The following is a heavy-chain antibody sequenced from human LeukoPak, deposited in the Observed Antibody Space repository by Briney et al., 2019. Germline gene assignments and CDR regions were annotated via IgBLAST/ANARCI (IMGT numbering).Heavy chain of an antibody. Sequence: ASVKVSCKASGYTLTSYGISWVRHAPGQGLEWMGWISTYKGNTNYAQKLQGRVTMTTDTSTSTAYMELRSLRSDDTAVYYCARYRSSSWREYPGWFDPWGQGTLVTVSS. J-gene: IGHJ5*02. V-gene: IGHV1-18*01. CDR1: GYTLTSYG. CDR3: ARYRSSSWREYPGWFDP. D-gene: IGHD6-13*01. CDR2: ISTYKGNT.